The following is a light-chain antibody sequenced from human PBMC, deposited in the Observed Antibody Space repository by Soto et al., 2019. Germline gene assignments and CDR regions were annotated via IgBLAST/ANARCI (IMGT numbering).Light chain of an antibody. CDR1: SSNIGAGYD. CDR3: QSYDSGLSGVV. V-gene: IGLV1-40*01. J-gene: IGLJ2*01. Sequence: QSVLTQPPSVSGAPGQRVTISCTGSSSNIGAGYDVHWYQQLPGTAPKLLIYGNNNRPSGVPDRISGSKSGTSASLAITGLQAEDEADYYCQSYDSGLSGVVFGGGTQLTVL. CDR2: GNN.